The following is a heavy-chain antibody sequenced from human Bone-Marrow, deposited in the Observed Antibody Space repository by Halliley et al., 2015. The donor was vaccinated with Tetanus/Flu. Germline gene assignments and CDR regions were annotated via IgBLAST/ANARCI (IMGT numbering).Heavy chain of an antibody. D-gene: IGHD3-9*01. V-gene: IGHV3-23*01. CDR2: ISDSGDST. Sequence: LERVSGISDSGDSTYYADSVKGRFTISRDTSKNTLYLQMNGLRAEDTAVYYCVKERYLNYFDFWGQGTLVTVSS. J-gene: IGHJ4*02. CDR3: VKERYLNYFDF.